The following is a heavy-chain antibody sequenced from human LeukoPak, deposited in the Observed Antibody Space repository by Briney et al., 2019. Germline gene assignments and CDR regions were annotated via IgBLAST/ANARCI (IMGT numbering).Heavy chain of an antibody. D-gene: IGHD5-18*01. J-gene: IGHJ4*02. V-gene: IGHV3-66*01. CDR1: GFTVSSNY. Sequence: QPGGSLRLSCAASGFTVSSNYMSWVRQAPGKGLEWVSVIYSGGSTYYADSVKGRFTISRDNSMNTLYLQMNSLRAEDAAVYYCATGTWIQLWLSVYWGQGTLVTVSS. CDR2: IYSGGST. CDR3: ATGTWIQLWLSVY.